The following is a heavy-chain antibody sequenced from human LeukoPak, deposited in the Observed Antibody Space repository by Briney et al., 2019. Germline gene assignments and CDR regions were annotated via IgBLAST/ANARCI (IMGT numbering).Heavy chain of an antibody. CDR2: INPSSGDT. CDR3: TRANGYGLINY. Sequence: APVKVSCKASGYTFIDYQIHWVRLTPGQGLEWMGWINPSSGDTVYAQKFQGRITMTTDTSTTTAYMDLTRLRSDDTAMYYCTRANGYGLINYWGQGTLVTVSS. D-gene: IGHD3-10*01. CDR1: GYTFIDYQ. V-gene: IGHV1-2*02. J-gene: IGHJ4*02.